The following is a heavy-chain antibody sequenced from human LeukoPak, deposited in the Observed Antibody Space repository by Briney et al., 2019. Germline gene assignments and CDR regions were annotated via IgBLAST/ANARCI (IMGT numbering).Heavy chain of an antibody. J-gene: IGHJ4*02. CDR2: IYSDGST. Sequence: GGSLRLSCAASGFTVSSNYMTWVRQAPGKGLEWVSLIYSDGSTYYADSVRGRFTISRDNSKNTLYLQMNSLRAEDTAVYYCVRDQSRSFDYWGQGTQVTVSS. CDR1: GFTVSSNY. D-gene: IGHD3-10*01. V-gene: IGHV3-53*01. CDR3: VRDQSRSFDY.